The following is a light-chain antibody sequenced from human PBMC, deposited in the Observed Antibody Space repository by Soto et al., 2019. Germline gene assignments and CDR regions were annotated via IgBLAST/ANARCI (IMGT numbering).Light chain of an antibody. V-gene: IGLV3-21*02. CDR2: DDS. Sequence: SYELTQPPWVSLAPGQTARITCGVNNIESKSVHWYQQKPGQAPVLVVYDDSDRPSGIPERFSGSNSGNTATLTISRVEAGDEADYNCQVWDSSSDHPAAVFGGGTKLTVL. CDR1: NIESKS. J-gene: IGLJ2*01. CDR3: QVWDSSSDHPAAV.